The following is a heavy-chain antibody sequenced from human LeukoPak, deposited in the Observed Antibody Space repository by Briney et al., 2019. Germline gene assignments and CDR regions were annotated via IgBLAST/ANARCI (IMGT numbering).Heavy chain of an antibody. CDR1: GYTFTGYY. Sequence: ASVNVSCKASGYTFTGYYMHWVRQAPGQGLEWMGGIIPIFGTANYAQKFQGRVTITADESTSTAYMELSSLRSEDTAVYYCARVPSYYYDSSGYSYWGQGTLVTVSS. CDR2: IIPIFGTA. D-gene: IGHD3-22*01. V-gene: IGHV1-69*13. J-gene: IGHJ4*02. CDR3: ARVPSYYYDSSGYSY.